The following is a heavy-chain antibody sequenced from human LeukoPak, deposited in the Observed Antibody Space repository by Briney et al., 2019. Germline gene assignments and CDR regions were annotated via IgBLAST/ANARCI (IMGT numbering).Heavy chain of an antibody. CDR2: ISGSGVTT. V-gene: IGHV3-23*01. CDR1: GFAFNNYV. D-gene: IGHD3-3*01. J-gene: IGHJ6*02. CDR3: AKDSTVSGSYYGMDI. Sequence: GGSLRLSCAASGFAFNNYVMTWVRQAPGKGLEWVSSISGSGVTTYYTDSVKGRFTISRDNSRSTLYLQMNGLRAEDTAVYYCAKDSTVSGSYYGMDIWGQGTTVTVPS.